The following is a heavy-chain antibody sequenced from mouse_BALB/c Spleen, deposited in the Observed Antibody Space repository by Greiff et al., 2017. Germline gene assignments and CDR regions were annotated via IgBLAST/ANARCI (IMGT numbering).Heavy chain of an antibody. CDR1: GFTFSSFG. CDR3: AREVYGPFDY. J-gene: IGHJ2*01. Sequence: EVMLVESGGGLVQPGGSRKLSCAASGFTFSSFGMHWVRQAPEKGLEWVAYISSGRSTIYYADTVKGRFTISRDNPKNTLFLQMTSLRSEDTAMYYCAREVYGPFDYWGQGTTLTVSS. V-gene: IGHV5-17*02. CDR2: ISSGRSTI. D-gene: IGHD1-1*02.